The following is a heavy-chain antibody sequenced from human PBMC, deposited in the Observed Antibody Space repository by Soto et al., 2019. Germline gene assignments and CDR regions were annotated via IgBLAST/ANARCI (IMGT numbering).Heavy chain of an antibody. CDR3: AKVLCGGATCYIYYFDF. CDR2: ISGRGDNT. D-gene: IGHD2-15*01. Sequence: TGGSLRLSCAASGFTFNNYAMSWVRQAPGKGLEWVSTISGRGDNTYYADSVKGRFTISRDNSKDTLSLQMNSLRAEDTAVYYCAKVLCGGATCYIYYFDFWGQGTLVTVSS. CDR1: GFTFNNYA. J-gene: IGHJ4*02. V-gene: IGHV3-23*01.